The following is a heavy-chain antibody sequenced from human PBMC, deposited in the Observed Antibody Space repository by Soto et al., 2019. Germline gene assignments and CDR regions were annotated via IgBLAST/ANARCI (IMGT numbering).Heavy chain of an antibody. J-gene: IGHJ6*02. CDR1: RFTFNNYA. CDR2: INSSGDST. D-gene: IGHD3-22*01. CDR3: ARDADYPDGTGYYRAWWYYPIDV. V-gene: IGHV3-23*01. Sequence: GGSLRLSCAASRFTFNNYAMGWVRHVPGKWMQWVSSINSSGDSTYYRDSVKGRFTISRDNSKNTLYVQMTSLRVGDTAVYYCARDADYPDGTGYYRAWWYYPIDVWGQGTTVTVSS.